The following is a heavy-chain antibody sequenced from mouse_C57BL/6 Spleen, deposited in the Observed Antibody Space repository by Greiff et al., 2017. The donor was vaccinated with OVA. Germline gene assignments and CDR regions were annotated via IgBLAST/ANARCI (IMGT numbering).Heavy chain of an antibody. CDR3: ARKEGHAMDY. CDR1: GFTFSDYG. Sequence: DVMLVESGGGLVKPGGSLKLSCAASGFTFSDYGMHWVRQAPEKGLEWVAYISSGSSTIYYADTVKGRFTISRDNAKNTLFLQMTSLRSEDTAMYYCARKEGHAMDYWGQGTSVTVSS. V-gene: IGHV5-17*01. J-gene: IGHJ4*01. CDR2: ISSGSSTI.